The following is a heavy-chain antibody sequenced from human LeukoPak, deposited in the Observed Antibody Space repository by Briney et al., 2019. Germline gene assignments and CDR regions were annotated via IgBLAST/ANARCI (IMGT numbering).Heavy chain of an antibody. V-gene: IGHV3-64D*09. J-gene: IGHJ4*02. D-gene: IGHD3-10*01. CDR1: GFTFSNYA. CDR3: VRGSAFGDLDS. CDR2: ISSNGGST. Sequence: GGSLRLSCSASGFTFSNYAMHWVRQAQGKGLEYVSAISSNGGSTYYADSVKGRFTISRDNSKNTLHLQMSSLRAEDTAVYYCVRGSAFGDLDSWGQGTLVTVSS.